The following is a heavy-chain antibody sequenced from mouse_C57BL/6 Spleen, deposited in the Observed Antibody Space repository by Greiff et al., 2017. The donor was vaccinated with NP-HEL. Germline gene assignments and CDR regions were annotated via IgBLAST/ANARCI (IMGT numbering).Heavy chain of an antibody. V-gene: IGHV1-82*01. Sequence: QVQLKESGPELVKPGASVKISCKASGYAFSSSWMNWVKQRPGKGLGWIGRIYPGDGDTNYNGKFKGKATLTADKSSSTAYMQLSSLTSEDSAVYFCARSTTVVGDYWGQGTSVTVSS. CDR2: IYPGDGDT. J-gene: IGHJ4*01. D-gene: IGHD1-1*01. CDR3: ARSTTVVGDY. CDR1: GYAFSSSW.